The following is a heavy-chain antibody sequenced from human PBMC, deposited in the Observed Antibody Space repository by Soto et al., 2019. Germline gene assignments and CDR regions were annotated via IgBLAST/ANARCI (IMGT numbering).Heavy chain of an antibody. Sequence: QVQLQESGPGLVKPSETLSLTCTVSGGSISSYYWSWIRQPPGKGLEWIGYIYYSGSTNYNPSLTSRLTISVDPSKNQFSLKLSSVTAADTAVYYCARDRGTTAYYYGMDVWGQGTTVTVSS. CDR1: GGSISSYY. CDR3: ARDRGTTAYYYGMDV. J-gene: IGHJ6*02. D-gene: IGHD3-10*01. CDR2: IYYSGST. V-gene: IGHV4-59*01.